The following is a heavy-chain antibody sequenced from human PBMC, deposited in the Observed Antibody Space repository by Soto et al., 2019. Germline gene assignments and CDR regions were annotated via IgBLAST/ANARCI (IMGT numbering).Heavy chain of an antibody. V-gene: IGHV3-23*01. CDR1: GFTFSSYA. J-gene: IGHJ6*02. CDR3: AKKVYHYYGMDV. CDR2: ISGSGGST. Sequence: EVQLLESGGGLVQPGGSLRLSCAASGFTFSSYAMSWVRQAPGKGLEWVSAISGSGGSTYYADSVKGRFTISRDNSKNALYLQMNSLRAEDTAVYYWAKKVYHYYGMDVWGQGTTVTVSS.